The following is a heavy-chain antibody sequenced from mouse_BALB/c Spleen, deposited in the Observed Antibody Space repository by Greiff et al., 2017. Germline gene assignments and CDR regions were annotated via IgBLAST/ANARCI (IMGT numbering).Heavy chain of an antibody. J-gene: IGHJ3*01. Sequence: VQLQQSGPELVKPGASVKISCKASGYAFSSSWMNWVKQRPGQGLEWIGRIYPGDGDTNYNGKFKGKATLTADKSSSTAYMQLSSLTSVDSAVYFCARELDGDYYRLAYWGQGTLVTVSA. CDR2: IYPGDGDT. CDR1: GYAFSSSW. CDR3: ARELDGDYYRLAY. V-gene: IGHV1-82*01. D-gene: IGHD2-13*01.